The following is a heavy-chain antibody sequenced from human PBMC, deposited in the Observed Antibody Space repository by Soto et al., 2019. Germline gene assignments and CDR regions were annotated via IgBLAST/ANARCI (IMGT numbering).Heavy chain of an antibody. CDR1: GFTFSSYS. CDR2: ISSSSSTI. J-gene: IGHJ4*02. CDR3: ALRKHSYCSGGSCSSFDY. V-gene: IGHV3-48*01. D-gene: IGHD2-15*01. Sequence: GGSLRLSCAASGFTFSSYSMNWVRQAPGKGLEWVSYISSSSSTIYYADSVKGRFTISRDNAKNSLYLQMNSLRAEDTAVYYCALRKHSYCSGGSCSSFDYWGQGTLVTVSS.